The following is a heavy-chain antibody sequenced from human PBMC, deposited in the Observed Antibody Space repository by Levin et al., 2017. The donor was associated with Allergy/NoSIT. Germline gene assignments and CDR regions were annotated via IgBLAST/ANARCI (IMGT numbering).Heavy chain of an antibody. CDR1: GYSISSGYY. CDR2: IYHSGST. Sequence: SETLSLTCTVSGYSISSGYYWGWIRQPPGTGLEWIGSIYHSGSTYYNPSLKSRVTISVDTSKNQFSLKLSSVTAADTAVYYCARVERQQLDSYYFDYWGQGTLVTVSS. V-gene: IGHV4-38-2*02. CDR3: ARVERQQLDSYYFDY. D-gene: IGHD6-13*01. J-gene: IGHJ4*02.